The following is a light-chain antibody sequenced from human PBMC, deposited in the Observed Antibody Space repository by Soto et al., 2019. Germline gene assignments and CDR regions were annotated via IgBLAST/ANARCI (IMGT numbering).Light chain of an antibody. CDR1: QSVSSSY. V-gene: IGKV3-20*01. CDR2: GAS. J-gene: IGKJ4*01. Sequence: EIVLTQSPGTLSLSPGERATLSCRASQSVSSSYLAWYQQKPGQAPRLLIYGASSRATGIPDRFSGSGSRTDFPLSISTLEPEAFAVYYCQQYGSSITFGGGPQVEMK. CDR3: QQYGSSIT.